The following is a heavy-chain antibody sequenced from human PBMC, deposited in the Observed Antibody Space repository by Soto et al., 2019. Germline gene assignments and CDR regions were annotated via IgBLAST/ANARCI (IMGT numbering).Heavy chain of an antibody. CDR3: ARGANGQLVPGGWFDP. Sequence: QVQLVQSGAEVKKPGSSVKVSCKASGGTFSSYAISWVRQAPGQGLEWMGGIIPIFGTANYAQKFQGRVTITADESTSTAYMELSSLRSEDTAVHYCARGANGQLVPGGWFDPWGQGTLVTVSS. CDR2: IIPIFGTA. V-gene: IGHV1-69*01. J-gene: IGHJ5*02. CDR1: GGTFSSYA. D-gene: IGHD6-6*01.